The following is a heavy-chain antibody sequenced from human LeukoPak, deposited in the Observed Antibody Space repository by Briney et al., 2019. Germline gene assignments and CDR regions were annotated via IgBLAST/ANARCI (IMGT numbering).Heavy chain of an antibody. V-gene: IGHV3-48*02. CDR1: GFPFTSYS. J-gene: IGHJ4*02. CDR3: ARDLSF. Sequence: GGSLRLSCAASGFPFTSYSMNWVRQAPGKGLEWVSYISSSSTINYADSVRGRFTISRDNAKNSLYLQMNSLRDEDTAVYYCARDLSFWGQGTLVTVSS. CDR2: ISSSSTI.